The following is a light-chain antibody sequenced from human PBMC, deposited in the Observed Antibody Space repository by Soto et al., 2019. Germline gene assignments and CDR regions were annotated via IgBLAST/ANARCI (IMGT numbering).Light chain of an antibody. CDR2: SAS. J-gene: IGKJ4*01. CDR1: QSVSSSY. CDR3: QLYGRSPF. Sequence: EIVLTQSPGTLSLSPGERATLSCRASQSVSSSYLAWYQQKPGQAPRLLIYSASNRATGIPGRFSGSGSGTDFTLTISRLEPEDFAVYYCQLYGRSPFFGGGTKAEIK. V-gene: IGKV3-20*01.